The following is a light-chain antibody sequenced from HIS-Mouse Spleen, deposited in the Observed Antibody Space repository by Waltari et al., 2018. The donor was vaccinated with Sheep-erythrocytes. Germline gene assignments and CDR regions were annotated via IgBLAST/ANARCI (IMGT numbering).Light chain of an antibody. V-gene: IGLV2-23*01. CDR1: SSDVGSYNF. J-gene: IGLJ3*02. CDR3: CSYAGSSTPWV. CDR2: EGS. Sequence: QSALTQPASVSGSPVQSITISCTGTSSDVGSYNFVSWSQQHPGKAPKLMIYEGSKRPSGVSNRFSGSKSGNTASLTISGLQAEDEADYYCCSYAGSSTPWVFGGGTKLTVL.